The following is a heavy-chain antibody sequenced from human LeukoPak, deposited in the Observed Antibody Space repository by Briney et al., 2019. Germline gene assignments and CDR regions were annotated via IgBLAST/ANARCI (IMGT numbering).Heavy chain of an antibody. J-gene: IGHJ1*01. CDR3: ARAVVGCSSTSCYYKH. D-gene: IGHD2-2*01. V-gene: IGHV1-69*13. CDR1: GGTFSSYA. CDR2: IIPIFGTA. Sequence: SVKVSCKASGGTFSSYAISWVRQAPGQGLEWMGGIIPIFGTANYAQKFQGRVTITADESTSTAYMELSSLRSEDTAVYYCARAVVGCSSTSCYYKHWGQSTLVTVSS.